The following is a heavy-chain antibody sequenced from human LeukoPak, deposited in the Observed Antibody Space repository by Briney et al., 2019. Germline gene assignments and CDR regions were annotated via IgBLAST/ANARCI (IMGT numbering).Heavy chain of an antibody. Sequence: PGRSLRLSCAPSGFTFSSYSMNCVRQAPGKGLEWVSSISSSSSYISYADSVKGRFTISRDNAKNSLYLQMNSLRAEDTAVYYCGSCSGGSCHSGWFDPWGQGTLVTVSS. V-gene: IGHV3-21*01. CDR1: GFTFSSYS. D-gene: IGHD2-15*01. J-gene: IGHJ5*02. CDR2: ISSSSSYI. CDR3: GSCSGGSCHSGWFDP.